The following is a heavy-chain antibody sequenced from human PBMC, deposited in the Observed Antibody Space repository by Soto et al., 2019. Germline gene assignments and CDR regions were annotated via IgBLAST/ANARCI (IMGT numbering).Heavy chain of an antibody. CDR2: ISFEGSDK. J-gene: IGHJ6*03. D-gene: IGHD3-10*01. V-gene: IGHV3-30*18. CDR3: AKVASGSRYMDV. Sequence: QVQLVESGGGVVQPGRSLRLSCEASGFTFSSDGMHWVRQAPGKGLEWVALISFEGSDKYYADSVMGRFTISRDNSKNTMYLQMNSLRAEDTAVYYCAKVASGSRYMDVWGKGTTVTVSS. CDR1: GFTFSSDG.